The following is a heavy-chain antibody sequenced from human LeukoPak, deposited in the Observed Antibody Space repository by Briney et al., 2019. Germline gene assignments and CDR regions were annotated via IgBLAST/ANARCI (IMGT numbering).Heavy chain of an antibody. J-gene: IGHJ3*02. D-gene: IGHD6-19*01. CDR3: ARRRSGWYLNAFDI. CDR1: GFTFRSYA. V-gene: IGHV4-34*01. Sequence: GALRLSCAGSGFTFRSYAMHWVRQAPGKGLEWIGEINQSGSTNYNPSLKSRVTISVDTSKNQFSLTLSSVTAADTAVYYCARRRSGWYLNAFDIWGQGTMVTVSS. CDR2: INQSGST.